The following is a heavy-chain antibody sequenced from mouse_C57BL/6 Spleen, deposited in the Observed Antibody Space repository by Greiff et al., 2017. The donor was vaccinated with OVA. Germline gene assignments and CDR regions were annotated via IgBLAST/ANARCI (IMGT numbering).Heavy chain of an antibody. CDR3: ARDEAHATWFAY. J-gene: IGHJ3*01. CDR2: ISYDGSN. D-gene: IGHD3-2*02. V-gene: IGHV3-6*01. Sequence: EVQLQESGPGLVKPSQSLSLTCSVTGYSITSGYYWNWIRQFPGNKLEWMGYISYDGSNNYNPSLKNLISITRDTSKNQFFLKLNSVTTEDTATYYCARDEAHATWFAYWGQGTLVTVSA. CDR1: GYSITSGYY.